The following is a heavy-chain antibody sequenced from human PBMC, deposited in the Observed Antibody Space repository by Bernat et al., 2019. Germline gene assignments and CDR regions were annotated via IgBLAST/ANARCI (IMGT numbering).Heavy chain of an antibody. CDR3: ASPLRFLEWLSPLDYYYYMDV. D-gene: IGHD3-3*01. V-gene: IGHV7-4-1*02. J-gene: IGHJ6*03. Sequence: QVQLVQSGSELKKPGASVKVSCKASGYTFTSYAMNWVRQAPGQGLEWMGWINTNTGNPTYAQGFTGRFVFSLDTSVSTAYLQISSLKAEDTAVYYCASPLRFLEWLSPLDYYYYMDVWGQGTTVTVSS. CDR2: INTNTGNP. CDR1: GYTFTSYA.